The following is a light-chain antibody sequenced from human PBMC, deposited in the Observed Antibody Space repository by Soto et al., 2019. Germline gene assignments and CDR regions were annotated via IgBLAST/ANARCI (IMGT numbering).Light chain of an antibody. CDR2: GAS. V-gene: IGKV3-20*01. CDR3: QQHGSSPFT. J-gene: IGKJ3*01. Sequence: EVVWTQSPGTLSLSPGERATLSCRASQSVTSTYLAWYQQKPGQAPRLLIYGASTRATGIPDRFSASGSGTDFTLTISRLEPEDFAVYYCQQHGSSPFTFGPGTKVDIK. CDR1: QSVTSTY.